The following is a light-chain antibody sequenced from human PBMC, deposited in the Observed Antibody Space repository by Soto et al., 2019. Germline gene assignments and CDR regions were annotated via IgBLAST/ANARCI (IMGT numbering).Light chain of an antibody. V-gene: IGKV3-15*01. CDR3: QQYNNWPPWT. J-gene: IGKJ1*01. CDR1: QSISSN. Sequence: EIVMTQSPATLSVSPGERATLSCRASQSISSNLAWYQQKPGQAPRLLLYDASTRATGIPVNFSGSGSGTEFTITISSMQSEDVAVYYCQQYNNWPPWTFGQGTKVEIK. CDR2: DAS.